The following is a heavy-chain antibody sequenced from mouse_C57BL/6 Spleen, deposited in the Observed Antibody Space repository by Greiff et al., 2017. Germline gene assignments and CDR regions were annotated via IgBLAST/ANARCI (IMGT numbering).Heavy chain of an antibody. CDR2: ISSGSSTI. CDR3: ARAELGRYFDY. V-gene: IGHV5-17*01. CDR1: GFTFSDYG. Sequence: DVMLVESGGGLVKPGGSLKLSCAASGFTFSDYGMHWVRQAPEKGLEWVAYISSGSSTIYYADTVKGRFTISRDNAKNTLFLQMTSLRSEDTAMYYCARAELGRYFDYWGQGTTLTVSS. J-gene: IGHJ2*01. D-gene: IGHD4-1*01.